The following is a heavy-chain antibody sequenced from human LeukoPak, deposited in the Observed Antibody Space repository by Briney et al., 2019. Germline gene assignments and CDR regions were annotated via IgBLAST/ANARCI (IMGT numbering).Heavy chain of an antibody. J-gene: IGHJ4*02. CDR2: IYTSGST. CDR1: GGSISSGSYY. Sequence: SETLSLTCTVSGGSISSGSYYWSWIRQPAGKGLEWIGRIYTSGSTNYNPSLKSRVTISLDTSKNQFSLKLSSVTAADTAVYYCARGGGASGYYDFDYWGQGTLVTVSS. D-gene: IGHD3-22*01. CDR3: ARGGGASGYYDFDY. V-gene: IGHV4-61*02.